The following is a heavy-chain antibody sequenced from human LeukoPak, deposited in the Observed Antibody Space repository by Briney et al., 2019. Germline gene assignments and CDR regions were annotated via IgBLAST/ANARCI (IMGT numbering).Heavy chain of an antibody. J-gene: IGHJ4*02. CDR2: IIPILGIA. V-gene: IGHV1-69*04. Sequence: ASVKVSCKASGGTFSSYAISWVRQAPGQGLEWMGRIIPILGIANYAQKFQGRVTITADKSTSTAYMELSSLRSEDTAVYYCARPERGQQLALTHWGQGTLVTVSS. CDR3: ARPERGQQLALTH. CDR1: GGTFSSYA. D-gene: IGHD6-13*01.